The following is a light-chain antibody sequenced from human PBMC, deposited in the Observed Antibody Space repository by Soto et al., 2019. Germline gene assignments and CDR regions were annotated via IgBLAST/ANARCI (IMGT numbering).Light chain of an antibody. Sequence: EIVLTQSPATLSLSPGERATLSCRASQSVTIYLAWYQQKPGQAPRLLIYDASNRATGIPARFSGSGSWTDFTLTISSLEPEDFAVYYCVQRSNWPFTFGPGTTVDIK. CDR1: QSVTIY. CDR3: VQRSNWPFT. J-gene: IGKJ3*01. V-gene: IGKV3-11*01. CDR2: DAS.